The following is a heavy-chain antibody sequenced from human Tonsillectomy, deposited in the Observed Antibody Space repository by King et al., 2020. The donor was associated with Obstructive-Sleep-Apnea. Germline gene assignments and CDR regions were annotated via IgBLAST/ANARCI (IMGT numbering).Heavy chain of an antibody. Sequence: VQLVESGGGVVQPGGSLRLSCAASGFTFSSYGMHWVRQAPGKGLEWVAFIRYDGGNKNYADSVKGRFTISRENSKNTVYLQMNGLRAEDTALYYCAKERRDHLVSNDAFDIWGQGTMVTVSS. V-gene: IGHV3-30*02. CDR2: IRYDGGNK. J-gene: IGHJ3*02. D-gene: IGHD6-13*01. CDR1: GFTFSSYG. CDR3: AKERRDHLVSNDAFDI.